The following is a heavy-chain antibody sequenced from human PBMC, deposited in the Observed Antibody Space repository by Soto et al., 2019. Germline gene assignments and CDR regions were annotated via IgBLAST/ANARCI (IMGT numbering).Heavy chain of an antibody. J-gene: IGHJ4*02. CDR1: GYTFTSYG. Sequence: HVQLVQSGAEVKKPGASGKVSCKASGYTFTSYGISWVRQAPGQGRAWMGWISAYNGNTNDAQKLQGRVPMTTDTSTGTAYMELRSLISDDTAVYYCARDLTPGLVDHWGQGTLVTVSS. CDR2: ISAYNGNT. D-gene: IGHD3-9*01. CDR3: ARDLTPGLVDH. V-gene: IGHV1-18*01.